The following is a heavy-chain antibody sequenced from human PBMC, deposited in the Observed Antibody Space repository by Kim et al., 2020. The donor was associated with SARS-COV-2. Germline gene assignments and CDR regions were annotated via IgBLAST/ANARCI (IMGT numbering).Heavy chain of an antibody. CDR1: GGSISSYY. CDR2: IYYSGST. Sequence: SETLSLTCTVSGGSISSYYWSWIRQPPGKGLEWIGYIYYSGSTNYNPSLKSRVTISVDTSKNQFSLKLSSVTAADTAVYYCARGVTGTIFGVVINPTWFDPWGQGTLVTVSS. D-gene: IGHD3-3*01. J-gene: IGHJ5*02. V-gene: IGHV4-59*08. CDR3: ARGVTGTIFGVVINPTWFDP.